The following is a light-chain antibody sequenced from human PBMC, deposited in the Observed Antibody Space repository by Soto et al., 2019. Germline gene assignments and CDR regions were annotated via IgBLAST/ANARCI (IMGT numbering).Light chain of an antibody. CDR2: GAS. Sequence: AIQMTQSPSSPSASVGDRVTITCRASQAIRNDLGWYQQKPGKAPKLVIYGASRLQSGVPSRFSGSGSGTDFTLTISSLQPEDFATYYCLQDYNYPYTVGQGTKVDSK. CDR1: QAIRND. CDR3: LQDYNYPYT. V-gene: IGKV1-6*01. J-gene: IGKJ2*01.